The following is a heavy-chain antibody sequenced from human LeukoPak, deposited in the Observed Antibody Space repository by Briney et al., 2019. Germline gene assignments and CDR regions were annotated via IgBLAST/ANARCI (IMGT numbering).Heavy chain of an antibody. J-gene: IGHJ4*02. CDR1: GGSISSGGYY. D-gene: IGHD4-17*01. Sequence: SQTLSLTCTVSGGSISSGGYYWSWIRQHPGKGLEWIGYIYYSGGTYYNPSLKSRVTISVDTSKNQFSLKLSSVTAADTAVYYCARTAALDYGDYAPYFDYWGQGTLVTVSS. V-gene: IGHV4-31*03. CDR2: IYYSGGT. CDR3: ARTAALDYGDYAPYFDY.